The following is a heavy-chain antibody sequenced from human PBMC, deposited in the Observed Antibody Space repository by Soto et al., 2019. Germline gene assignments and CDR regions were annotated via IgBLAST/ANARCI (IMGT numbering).Heavy chain of an antibody. D-gene: IGHD3-10*01. CDR1: GGSITIGGYC. CDR2: ICHSGNT. J-gene: IGHJ5*02. Sequence: SETLCLTCTVSGGSITIGGYCWSWIRQPPGQGLEWIGYICHSGNTYYNPSLKSRVTTSLDRSKNQFSLNLSSVTAADTAVYYCARVWFGESSWFDPWGQGTLVTVSS. V-gene: IGHV4-30-2*01. CDR3: ARVWFGESSWFDP.